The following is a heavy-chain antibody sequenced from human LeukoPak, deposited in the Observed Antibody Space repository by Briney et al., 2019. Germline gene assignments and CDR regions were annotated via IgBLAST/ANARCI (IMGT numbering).Heavy chain of an antibody. CDR1: GYTFTNYA. V-gene: IGHV1-3*04. J-gene: IGHJ4*02. CDR2: INTGNGNT. D-gene: IGHD5-12*01. CDR3: ARVGYSGYDSRPVFNY. Sequence: ASVNVSCTASGYTFTNYALHWVRQAPGQRLEWMGWINTGNGNTKYSQKFQGRVTITRATSASTAYMELSSLRSEDTAVYYCARVGYSGYDSRPVFNYWGQGTLVTVSS.